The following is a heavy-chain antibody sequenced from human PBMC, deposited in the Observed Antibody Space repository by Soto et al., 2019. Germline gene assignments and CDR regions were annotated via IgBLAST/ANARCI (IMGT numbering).Heavy chain of an antibody. CDR1: GFTFSSYA. V-gene: IGHV3-64*01. CDR3: ARADLYYYGSGTPYYMDV. Sequence: GGSLRLSCAASGFTFSSYAMHWVRQAPGKGLEYVSAISSNGGSTYYGNSVKGRFTISSDNSKNTLYLQMGSLRAEDMAVYYCARADLYYYGSGTPYYMDVWGKGTTVTVSS. D-gene: IGHD3-10*01. CDR2: ISSNGGST. J-gene: IGHJ6*03.